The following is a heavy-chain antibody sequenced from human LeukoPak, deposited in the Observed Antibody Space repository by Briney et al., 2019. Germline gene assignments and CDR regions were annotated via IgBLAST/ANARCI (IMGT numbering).Heavy chain of an antibody. V-gene: IGHV3-23*01. CDR3: AKDKTYYSDSSGYYYGEYFDY. CDR1: GFTFDDYG. Sequence: GGSLRLSCAASGFTFDDYGMSWVRQAPGKGLEWVSAISGSGGSTYYADSVKGRFTISRDNSKNTLYLQMNSLRAEDTAVYYCAKDKTYYSDSSGYYYGEYFDYWGQGTLVTVSS. J-gene: IGHJ4*02. CDR2: ISGSGGST. D-gene: IGHD3-22*01.